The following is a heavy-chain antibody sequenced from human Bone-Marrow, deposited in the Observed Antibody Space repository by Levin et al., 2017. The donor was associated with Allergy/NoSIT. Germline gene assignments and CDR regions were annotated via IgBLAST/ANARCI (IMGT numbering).Heavy chain of an antibody. Sequence: PGGSLRLSCTVSGFHFSDYNMNWVRQAPGKGLEWVSYINSSSYNKYYADSVMGRFTISRDNAKNSLYLQMNSLRAEDTAVYYCARVMDFLMGDGMDVWGQGTTVTVS. CDR3: ARVMDFLMGDGMDV. D-gene: IGHD3-3*01. CDR1: GFHFSDYN. J-gene: IGHJ6*02. CDR2: INSSSYNK. V-gene: IGHV3-48*01.